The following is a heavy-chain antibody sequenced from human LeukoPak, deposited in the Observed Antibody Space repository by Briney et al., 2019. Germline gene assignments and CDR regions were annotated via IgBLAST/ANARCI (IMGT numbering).Heavy chain of an antibody. D-gene: IGHD3-16*01. Sequence: GGSLRLSCAASGFTFSSYWMSWLRQAPGKGLEWVANIKQDGSEKYYVDSVKGRFTISRDNAKNSLYLQMNSLRAEGTAVYYCARIGLDFYFDYWGQGTLVTVSS. CDR1: GFTFSSYW. V-gene: IGHV3-7*01. CDR2: IKQDGSEK. CDR3: ARIGLDFYFDY. J-gene: IGHJ4*02.